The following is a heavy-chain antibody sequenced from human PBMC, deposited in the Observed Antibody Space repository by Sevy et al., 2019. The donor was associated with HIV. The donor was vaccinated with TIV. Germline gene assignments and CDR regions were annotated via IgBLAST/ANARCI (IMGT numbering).Heavy chain of an antibody. V-gene: IGHV3-23*01. CDR2: ISGSGGST. J-gene: IGHJ1*01. Sequence: GGSLRLSCAASGFTFSSYAMSWVRQAPGKGLEWVSAISGSGGSTYYADSVKGRFTISRDNSKNTLYLQMNSLGAEDTAVYYGAKAMYYYDSSGYYEAEYFQHWGQGTLVTVSS. D-gene: IGHD3-22*01. CDR1: GFTFSSYA. CDR3: AKAMYYYDSSGYYEAEYFQH.